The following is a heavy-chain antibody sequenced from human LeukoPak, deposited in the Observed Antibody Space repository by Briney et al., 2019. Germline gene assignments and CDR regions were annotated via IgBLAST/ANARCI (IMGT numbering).Heavy chain of an antibody. CDR3: ARAIVVPAAPNHAAFDI. CDR1: GRSVSSGSYY. V-gene: IGHV4-61*01. CDR2: ISYSGST. D-gene: IGHD2-2*01. J-gene: IGHJ3*02. Sequence: SETLSLTCTVSGRSVSSGSYYSRWIRPPPGKGLEWIGSISYSGSTNYNPSLKSRATISVDTSKNQCSLKLSSVTAADTAVYYCARAIVVPAAPNHAAFDIWGQGTMVTVSS.